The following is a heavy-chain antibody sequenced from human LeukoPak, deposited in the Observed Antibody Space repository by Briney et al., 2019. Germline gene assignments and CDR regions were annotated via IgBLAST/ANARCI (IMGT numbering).Heavy chain of an antibody. D-gene: IGHD4-17*01. J-gene: IGHJ5*02. V-gene: IGHV4-34*01. Sequence: SETLSLTCAVYGGSFSGYYWSWIRQPPGKGLEWIGEINHSGSTNYNPSLKSRVTISVDTSKNQFSLKLSSVTAADTAVYYCARGADGDYSRRRNWFDPWGQGTLVTVSS. CDR1: GGSFSGYY. CDR2: INHSGST. CDR3: ARGADGDYSRRRNWFDP.